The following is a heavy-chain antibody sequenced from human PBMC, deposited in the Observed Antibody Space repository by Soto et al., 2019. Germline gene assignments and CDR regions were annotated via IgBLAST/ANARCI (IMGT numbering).Heavy chain of an antibody. Sequence: QVKLVESGGGVVQPGRSLRLSCAASGFSFSSYAMHWVRQAPGKGLEWLSFISSDGRNEYYADSVKGRFTVSRDSSENTLYLQINTLKPEDTAVYYCARDGCPNGVCFNDYWGQGTLVTVSP. CDR2: ISSDGRNE. J-gene: IGHJ4*02. CDR3: ARDGCPNGVCFNDY. CDR1: GFSFSSYA. D-gene: IGHD2-8*01. V-gene: IGHV3-30*04.